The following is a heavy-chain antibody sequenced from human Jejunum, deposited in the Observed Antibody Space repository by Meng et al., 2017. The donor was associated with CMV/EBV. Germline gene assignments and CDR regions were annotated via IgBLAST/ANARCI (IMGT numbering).Heavy chain of an antibody. V-gene: IGHV3-21*01. J-gene: IGHJ3*02. CDR1: GFTFSSYF. CDR3: ARLFTTTFGHSFDI. CDR2: ISSSSSYI. D-gene: IGHD1-14*01. Sequence: SGFTFSSYFMNWVRQAPGKGLEWVSSISSSSSYIYYPDSVRGRFTISRDNAKNSLYMQMNSLRAEDTAVYYCARLFTTTFGHSFDIWGQGTMVTVSS.